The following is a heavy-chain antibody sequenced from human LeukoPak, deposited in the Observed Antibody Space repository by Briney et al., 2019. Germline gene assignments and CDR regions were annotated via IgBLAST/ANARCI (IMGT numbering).Heavy chain of an antibody. CDR3: ARLQQPRHCTSTSCYRYFDY. CDR1: GYTFTNYW. CDR2: IYPGDSDT. Sequence: GESLKISCKASGYTFTNYWIAWVRQMPGKGLEWMGVIYPGDSDTMYSPSFQGQVTFSAVKSISTAYLQWNSLKASDTAMYYCARLQQPRHCTSTSCYRYFDYWGQGILVTVSS. V-gene: IGHV5-51*01. J-gene: IGHJ4*02. D-gene: IGHD2-2*01.